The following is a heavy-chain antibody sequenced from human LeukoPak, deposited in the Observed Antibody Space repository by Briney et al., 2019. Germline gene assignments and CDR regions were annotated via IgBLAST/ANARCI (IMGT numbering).Heavy chain of an antibody. V-gene: IGHV3-7*01. J-gene: IGHJ4*02. D-gene: IGHD6-13*01. CDR3: ARVRRSSSWYKIDY. CDR2: IKQDGSEK. CDR1: GFTFSSYW. Sequence: PGGSLRLSCAASGFTFSSYWMSWVRQASGKGLEWVANIKQDGSEKYYVDSVKGRFTISRDNAKNSLYLQMNSLRAEDTAVYYCARVRRSSSWYKIDYWGQGTLVTVSS.